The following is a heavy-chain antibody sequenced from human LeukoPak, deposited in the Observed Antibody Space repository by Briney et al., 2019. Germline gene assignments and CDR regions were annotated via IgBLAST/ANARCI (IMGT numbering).Heavy chain of an antibody. J-gene: IGHJ4*02. V-gene: IGHV3-33*06. CDR1: GFTFSRYG. Sequence: GGSLRLSCVASGFTFSRYGMHWVRQAPGKGLEWVAVILLDGSKEFYTDSVKGRFTISRDNSKNTLYLQMNSLRAEDTALYYCAKSGGVDGWYYFDYWGQGTLVTVSS. CDR3: AKSGGVDGWYYFDY. D-gene: IGHD6-19*01. CDR2: ILLDGSKE.